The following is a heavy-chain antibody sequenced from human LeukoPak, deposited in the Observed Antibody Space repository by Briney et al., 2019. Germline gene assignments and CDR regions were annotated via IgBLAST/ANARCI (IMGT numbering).Heavy chain of an antibody. CDR3: ARDSGSYLYFDY. CDR2: IIPIFGTA. J-gene: IGHJ4*02. V-gene: IGHV1-69*05. D-gene: IGHD1-26*01. CDR1: GGTFSSYA. Sequence: SVKVSCKASGGTFSSYAISWVRQAPGQGLEWMGGIIPIFGTANYAQKFQGRVTITTDESTSRAYMELSSLRSEDTAVYYCARDSGSYLYFDYWGQGTLVTVSS.